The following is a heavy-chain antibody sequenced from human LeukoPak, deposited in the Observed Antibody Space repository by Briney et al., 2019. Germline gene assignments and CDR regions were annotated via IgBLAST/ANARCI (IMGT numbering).Heavy chain of an antibody. V-gene: IGHV3-30*18. CDR2: ISYDGSNK. Sequence: GGSLRLSCVASGFTFSSYGMHWVRQAPGKGLEWVAVISYDGSNKFYADSVKGRFTISRDNSKNTLYLQMNSLRAEDTAVYYCAKDGRSLLRYFDWLCSFDNWGQGTLVTVSS. CDR1: GFTFSSYG. D-gene: IGHD3-9*01. J-gene: IGHJ4*02. CDR3: AKDGRSLLRYFDWLCSFDN.